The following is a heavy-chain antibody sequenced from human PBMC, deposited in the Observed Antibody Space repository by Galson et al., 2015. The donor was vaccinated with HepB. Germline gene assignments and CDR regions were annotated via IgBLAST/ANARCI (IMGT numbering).Heavy chain of an antibody. D-gene: IGHD5/OR15-5a*01. CDR3: AVVSYDAFYV. CDR2: IHHSGSI. J-gene: IGHJ3*01. Sequence: ETLSLTCTVSGDSISNYYWSWIRQPPGKGLEWIAYIHHSGSINYTPSLRSRVTISLDTSKNQISLTLNSVTAPDTAVYYCAVVSYDAFYVWGQGTMVTVSS. CDR1: GDSISNYY. V-gene: IGHV4-59*01.